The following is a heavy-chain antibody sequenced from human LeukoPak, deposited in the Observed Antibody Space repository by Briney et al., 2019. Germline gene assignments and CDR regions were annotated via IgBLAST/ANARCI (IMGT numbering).Heavy chain of an antibody. D-gene: IGHD3-9*01. Sequence: GSLRLSCAASGFTFSSYGMHWVRQAPGKGLEWVAVIWYDGSNKYYADSVKGRFTIYRDNSKNTLYLQMNSLRAEETAVYYCARVPVYDILTGPYFDYWGQGTLVTVSS. J-gene: IGHJ4*02. CDR2: IWYDGSNK. V-gene: IGHV3-33*01. CDR3: ARVPVYDILTGPYFDY. CDR1: GFTFSSYG.